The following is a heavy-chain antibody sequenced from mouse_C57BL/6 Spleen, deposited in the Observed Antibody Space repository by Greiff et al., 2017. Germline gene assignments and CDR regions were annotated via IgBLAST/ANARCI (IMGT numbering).Heavy chain of an antibody. CDR3: ARQGDWALFAY. CDR2: ISSGGSYT. Sequence: EVKLMESGGDLVKPGGSLKLSCAASGFTFSSYGMSWVRQTPDKRLEWVATISSGGSYTYYPDSVKGRFTISRDNAKNTLYLQMSSLKSEDTAMYYCARQGDWALFAYWGQGTLVTVSA. V-gene: IGHV5-6*01. CDR1: GFTFSSYG. D-gene: IGHD2-13*01. J-gene: IGHJ3*01.